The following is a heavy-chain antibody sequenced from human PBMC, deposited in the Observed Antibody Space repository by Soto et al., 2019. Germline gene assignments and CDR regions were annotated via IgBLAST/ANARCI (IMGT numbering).Heavy chain of an antibody. V-gene: IGHV3-43*02. J-gene: IGHJ6*02. Sequence: GGSLRLSCAASGFTFDDYAMHWVRQAPGKGLEWVSLISGDGGSTYYADSVKGRFTISRDNSKNSLYLQMNSLRTEDTALYYCAKDVAVAGTGYYYGMDVWGQGTTVTVSS. CDR3: AKDVAVAGTGYYYGMDV. D-gene: IGHD6-19*01. CDR2: ISGDGGST. CDR1: GFTFDDYA.